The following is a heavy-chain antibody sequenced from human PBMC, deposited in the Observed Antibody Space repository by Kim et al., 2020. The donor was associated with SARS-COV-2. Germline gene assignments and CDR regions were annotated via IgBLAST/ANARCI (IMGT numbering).Heavy chain of an antibody. Sequence: SVKVSCKASGDTFTNYTISWVRQAPGQGLEWMGRIIPIFGIANYAQTFQGRVTITADTSTSTAYMELSSLRSEDTAVYYCARDREDGIGGVVMGRYYMDVWGEGPTLTVSS. V-gene: IGHV1-69*04. J-gene: IGHJ6*03. D-gene: IGHD3-3*01. CDR2: IIPIFGIA. CDR3: ARDREDGIGGVVMGRYYMDV. CDR1: GDTFTNYT.